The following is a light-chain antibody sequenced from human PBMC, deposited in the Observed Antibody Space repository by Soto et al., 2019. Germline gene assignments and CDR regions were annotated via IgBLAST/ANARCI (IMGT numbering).Light chain of an antibody. CDR1: SSDVGSYNL. V-gene: IGLV2-23*02. CDR3: CSYAGSKV. Sequence: QALLTQPASVSGSPGQSITISCPGNSSDVGSYNLVSWYQQHPGKAPKLMIYEVSKRPSGVSNRFSGSKSGNTASLTISGLQAEDEADYYCCSYAGSKVFGTGTKVTVL. J-gene: IGLJ1*01. CDR2: EVS.